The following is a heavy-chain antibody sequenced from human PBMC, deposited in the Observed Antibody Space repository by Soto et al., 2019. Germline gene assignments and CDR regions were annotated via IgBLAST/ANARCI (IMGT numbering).Heavy chain of an antibody. J-gene: IGHJ5*02. Sequence: SETLSLTCTVSGGSISSSSYYWGWIRQPPGKGLEWIGSIYYSGSTYYNPSLKSRVTISVDTSKNQFSLKLSSVTAADTAVYYCARESAVSANPIAAAGNWFDPWGQGTLVTVSS. CDR1: GGSISSSSYY. D-gene: IGHD6-13*01. V-gene: IGHV4-39*07. CDR3: ARESAVSANPIAAAGNWFDP. CDR2: IYYSGST.